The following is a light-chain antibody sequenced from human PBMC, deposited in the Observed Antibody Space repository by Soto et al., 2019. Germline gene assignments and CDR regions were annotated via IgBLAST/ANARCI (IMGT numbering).Light chain of an antibody. CDR1: QSISSW. CDR2: KAS. V-gene: IGKV1-5*03. Sequence: DIQMTQSPSTLSASVGDRVTITCRASQSISSWLAWYQQKPGKAPKLLIYKASSLESGVPSRFSGSGSGTDFTLTISSLQPDDFATYYCQQYNSYSGYTFGQGTKLESK. J-gene: IGKJ2*01. CDR3: QQYNSYSGYT.